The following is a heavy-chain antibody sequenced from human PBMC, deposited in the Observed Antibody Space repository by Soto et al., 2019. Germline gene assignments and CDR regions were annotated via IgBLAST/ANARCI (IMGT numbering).Heavy chain of an antibody. D-gene: IGHD6-19*01. CDR2: INAGNGNT. CDR1: GYTFTSYA. V-gene: IGHV1-3*01. Sequence: ASVKVSCKAAGYTFTSYATHWGRQAPGQRLEWMGWINAGNGNTKYSQKFQGRVTITRDTSASTAYMELSSLRSEDTAVYYCARAFIAVAGREYYFDYWGQGTLVTVS. CDR3: ARAFIAVAGREYYFDY. J-gene: IGHJ4*02.